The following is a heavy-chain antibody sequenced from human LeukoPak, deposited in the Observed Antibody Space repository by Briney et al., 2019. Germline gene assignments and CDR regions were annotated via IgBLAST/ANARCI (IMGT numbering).Heavy chain of an antibody. CDR1: GYTFTSYG. D-gene: IGHD3-3*01. CDR3: ARSDRYDFWSGYYLSY. CDR2: ISAYNGNT. J-gene: IGHJ4*02. Sequence: GASVKVSCKASGYTFTSYGISWVRQAPGQGLEWMGWISAYNGNTNYAQKLQGRVTMTTDTSTSTAYMELRSLRSDDTAVYYCARSDRYDFWSGYYLSYWGQGTLVTVSS. V-gene: IGHV1-18*01.